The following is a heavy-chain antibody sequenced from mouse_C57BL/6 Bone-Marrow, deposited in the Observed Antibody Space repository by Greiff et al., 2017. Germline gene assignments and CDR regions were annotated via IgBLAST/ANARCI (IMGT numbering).Heavy chain of an antibody. D-gene: IGHD1-1*01. Sequence: QVQLKQSGAELARPGASVKLSCKASGYTFTSYGISWVKQRTGQGLEWIGEIYPRSGNTYYNEKFKGKATLTADKSSSTAYMELRSLTSEDSAVYFCSITMVVATDYAMDYWGQGTSVTVSS. CDR3: SITMVVATDYAMDY. V-gene: IGHV1-81*01. CDR2: IYPRSGNT. J-gene: IGHJ4*01. CDR1: GYTFTSYG.